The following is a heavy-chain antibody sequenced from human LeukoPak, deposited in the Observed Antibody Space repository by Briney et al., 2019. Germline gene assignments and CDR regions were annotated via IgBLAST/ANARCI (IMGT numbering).Heavy chain of an antibody. CDR1: GGSISSYY. CDR3: ARDYRIHSFDP. Sequence: PSETLSLTCTVSGGSISSYYWSWIRQPPGKGLEWIGYIYYSGSTNYNPSLKSRVTISVDTSKNQFSLKLSSVTAADTAVYYCARDYRIHSFDPWGQGTLVTVSS. D-gene: IGHD3-16*02. J-gene: IGHJ5*02. CDR2: IYYSGST. V-gene: IGHV4-59*01.